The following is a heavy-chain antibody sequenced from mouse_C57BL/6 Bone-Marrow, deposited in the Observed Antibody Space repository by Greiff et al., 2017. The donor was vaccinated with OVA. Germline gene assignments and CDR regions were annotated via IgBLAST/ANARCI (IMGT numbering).Heavy chain of an antibody. CDR1: GFTFSSYG. Sequence: EVKLMESGGDLVKPGGSLKLSCAASGFTFSSYGMSWVRQTPDKRLEWVATISSGGSSTYYPDSVTGRFTISRDNAKNTLYLQMSSLKSEDTAMYYCARHLCLDYWGQGTTLTVSS. CDR2: ISSGGSST. V-gene: IGHV5-6*01. J-gene: IGHJ2*01. CDR3: ARHLCLDY.